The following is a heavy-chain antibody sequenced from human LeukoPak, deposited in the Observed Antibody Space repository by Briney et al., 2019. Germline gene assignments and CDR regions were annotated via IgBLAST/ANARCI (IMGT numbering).Heavy chain of an antibody. CDR1: GGSISSYY. V-gene: IGHV4-4*07. CDR3: ARDRYYDSSGYNWFDP. J-gene: IGHJ5*02. Sequence: SETLSLTCTVSGGSISSYYWSGIRQPAGKGLEWIGRIYTSGSTNYNPSLKSRVTMSVDTSKNQFSLKLSSVTAADTAVYYCARDRYYDSSGYNWFDPWGQGTLVTVFS. D-gene: IGHD3-22*01. CDR2: IYTSGST.